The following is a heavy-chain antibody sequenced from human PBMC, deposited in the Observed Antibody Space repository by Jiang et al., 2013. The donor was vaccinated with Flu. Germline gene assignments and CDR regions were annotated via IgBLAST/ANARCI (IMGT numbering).Heavy chain of an antibody. CDR1: GYTFINYA. CDR3: ARLKYKAASD. Sequence: QSGSELKNPGASVKISCKPSGYTFINYALTWVRQAPGQGLEWVGRIATNTGSPTYAQGFTGRFVFSLDTSVTTAYLQISNLEPGDTALYYCARLKYKAASDRGQGTLVTVSS. V-gene: IGHV7-4-1*02. D-gene: IGHD1-14*01. J-gene: IGHJ4*02. CDR2: IATNTGSP.